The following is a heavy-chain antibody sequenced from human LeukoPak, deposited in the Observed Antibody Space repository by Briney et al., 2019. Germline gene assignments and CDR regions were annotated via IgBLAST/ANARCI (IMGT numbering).Heavy chain of an antibody. CDR2: IRQDGGEK. V-gene: IGHV3-7*01. J-gene: IGHJ4*01. Sequence: GGSLRLSCAASRFTFSSYSMNWVRQAPGKGLEWVASIRQDGGEKSYVDSVKGRFTISRDNTKNSLYLQMSSLRAEDTAVYYCARDGTAAGLYFDLWGQGTLVTVSS. CDR3: ARDGTAAGLYFDL. CDR1: RFTFSSYS. D-gene: IGHD6-13*01.